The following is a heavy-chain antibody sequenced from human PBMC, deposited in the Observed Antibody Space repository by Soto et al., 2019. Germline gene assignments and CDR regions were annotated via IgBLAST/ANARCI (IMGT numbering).Heavy chain of an antibody. CDR3: ARRTQDGSGGRCYLYFHH. Sequence: QVQLQESGPGLVKPSQTLSLTCTVSGGSISSGDYYWSWIRQPPGKGLEWIGYIYYSGSTYYNPSPKSRVTISVDTSKNQFSLKLSSVTAAATAVYYCARRTQDGSGGRCYLYFHHWGQGTLVTVSS. CDR1: GGSISSGDYY. D-gene: IGHD2-15*01. V-gene: IGHV4-30-4*01. J-gene: IGHJ1*01. CDR2: IYYSGST.